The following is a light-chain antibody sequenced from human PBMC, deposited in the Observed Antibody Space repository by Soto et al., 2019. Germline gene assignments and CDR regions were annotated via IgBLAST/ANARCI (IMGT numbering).Light chain of an antibody. V-gene: IGLV2-8*01. CDR2: EVS. J-gene: IGLJ1*01. CDR3: SSYAGSNNQGV. CDR1: SSDVGGYNY. Sequence: QSVLTQPPSASGSPGQSVTISCTGTSSDVGGYNYVSWYQQHPGKAPKLMIYEVSKRPSGVPDRFSGSKSGNTASLTVSGPQAEDEADYYCSSYAGSNNQGVFGTGTKVTVL.